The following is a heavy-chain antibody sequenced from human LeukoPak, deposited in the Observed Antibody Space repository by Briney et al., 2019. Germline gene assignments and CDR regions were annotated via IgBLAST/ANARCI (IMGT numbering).Heavy chain of an antibody. CDR3: ARDRGYYYDSSAYYHYFDY. CDR1: GFTFRKHW. CDR2: IQQDGSDK. J-gene: IGHJ4*02. Sequence: GGSLRLSCAASGFTFRKHWMSWVRQAPGKGLEWVANIQQDGSDKYYVDSVKGQFTISRDNAKNSLYLQMNSLRAEDTAVYYCARDRGYYYDSSAYYHYFDYWGQGVLVTVSS. V-gene: IGHV3-7*01. D-gene: IGHD3-22*01.